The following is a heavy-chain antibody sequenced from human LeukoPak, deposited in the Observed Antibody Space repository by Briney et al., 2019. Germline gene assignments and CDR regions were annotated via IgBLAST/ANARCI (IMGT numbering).Heavy chain of an antibody. V-gene: IGHV3-21*01. CDR2: ISSSSSYI. D-gene: IGHD5-18*01. J-gene: IGHJ3*02. CDR1: GFTFSSYS. Sequence: PGGSLRLSCAASGFTFSSYSMNWVRQAPGKGLEWVSSISSSSSYIYYADSVKGRFTISRDNAKNSLYLQMNSLRAEDTAVYYCARGSVDTDAFDIWGQGTMVTVFS. CDR3: ARGSVDTDAFDI.